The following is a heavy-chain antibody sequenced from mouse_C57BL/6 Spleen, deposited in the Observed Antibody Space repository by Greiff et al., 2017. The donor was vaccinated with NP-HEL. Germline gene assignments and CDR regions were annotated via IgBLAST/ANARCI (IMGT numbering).Heavy chain of an antibody. CDR2: IYPRSGNT. CDR1: GYTFTSYG. V-gene: IGHV1-81*01. CDR3: ARSWDGYPWFAY. D-gene: IGHD2-3*01. J-gene: IGHJ3*01. Sequence: VQGVESGAELARPGASVKLSCKASGYTFTSYGISWVKQRTGQGLEWIGEIYPRSGNTYYNEKFKGKATLTADKSSSTAYMELRSLTSEDSAVYFCARSWDGYPWFAYWGQGTLVTVSA.